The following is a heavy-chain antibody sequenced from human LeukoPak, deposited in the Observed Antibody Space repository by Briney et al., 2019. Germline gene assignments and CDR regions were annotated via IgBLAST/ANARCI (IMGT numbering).Heavy chain of an antibody. CDR1: GFTFSKYA. CDR3: AREVVVVVPAAMASYNWFDP. J-gene: IGHJ5*02. D-gene: IGHD2-2*01. V-gene: IGHV4-34*01. Sequence: GSLRLSCAASGFTFSKYAMSWIRQPPGKGLEWIGEINHSGSTNYNPSLKSRVTISVDTSKNQFSLKLSSVTAADTAVYYCAREVVVVVPAAMASYNWFDPWGQGTLVTVSS. CDR2: INHSGST.